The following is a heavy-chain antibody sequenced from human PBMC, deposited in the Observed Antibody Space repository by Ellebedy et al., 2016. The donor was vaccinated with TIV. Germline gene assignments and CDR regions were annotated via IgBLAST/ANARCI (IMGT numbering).Heavy chain of an antibody. V-gene: IGHV5-51*01. CDR3: VRRGGIGGDY. CDR1: GSTFTNYW. D-gene: IGHD3-3*02. Sequence: GESLKISCPASGSTFTNYWIGWVRQMPGKGLECMGIIYGADSDTRYSPSFQGQVTISTDKSISTAYLQWSSLKASDTAMYYCVRRGGIGGDYWGQGTLVTVSS. J-gene: IGHJ4*02. CDR2: IYGADSDT.